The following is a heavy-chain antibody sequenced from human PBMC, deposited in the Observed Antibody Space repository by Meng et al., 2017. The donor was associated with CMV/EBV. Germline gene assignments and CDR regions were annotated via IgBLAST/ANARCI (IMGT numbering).Heavy chain of an antibody. V-gene: IGHV3-7*01. D-gene: IGHD3-3*01. Sequence: GESLKISCAASGFTFSSYWMSWVRQAPGKGLEWVANIKQDGSEKYYVDSVKGRFTISRDNAKNSLYLQMNSLRAEDTAVYYCARDFKPPYYDFWSGYFTIDYWGQGTLVTSPQ. CDR3: ARDFKPPYYDFWSGYFTIDY. J-gene: IGHJ4*02. CDR1: GFTFSSYW. CDR2: IKQDGSEK.